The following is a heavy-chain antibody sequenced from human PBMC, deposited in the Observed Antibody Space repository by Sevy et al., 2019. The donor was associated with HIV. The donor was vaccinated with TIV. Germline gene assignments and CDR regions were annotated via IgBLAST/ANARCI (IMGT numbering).Heavy chain of an antibody. D-gene: IGHD3-22*01. CDR3: ARDAEYYYDSSGYQYYFDY. J-gene: IGHJ4*02. Sequence: GGSLRLSCAASGFTFSSYWMSWVRQAPGKGLEWVANIKQDGSEKYYVDSVKGRFTISRDNAKNSLYLQMNSLRAEDTVVYYCARDAEYYYDSSGYQYYFDYWGQGTLVTVSS. CDR1: GFTFSSYW. V-gene: IGHV3-7*01. CDR2: IKQDGSEK.